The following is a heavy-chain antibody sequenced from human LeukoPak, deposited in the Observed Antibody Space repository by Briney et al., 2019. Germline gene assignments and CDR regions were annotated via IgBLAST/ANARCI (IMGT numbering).Heavy chain of an antibody. Sequence: GASVKVSCKASGYTFTGYYMHWVRQAPGQGLEWMGWINPNSGGTNYAQKFQGRVTMTRDTSISTAYMELSRLRSDDTAVYYCASSRRYGSGSYYNELWGQGTLVTVSS. V-gene: IGHV1-2*02. CDR1: GYTFTGYY. J-gene: IGHJ4*02. D-gene: IGHD3-10*01. CDR2: INPNSGGT. CDR3: ASSRRYGSGSYYNEL.